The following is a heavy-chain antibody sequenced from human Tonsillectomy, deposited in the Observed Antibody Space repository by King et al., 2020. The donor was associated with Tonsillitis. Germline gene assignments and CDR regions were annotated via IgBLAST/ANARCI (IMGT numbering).Heavy chain of an antibody. CDR2: IYPGDSDT. V-gene: IGHV5-51*01. Sequence: QLVQSGAEVKKPGESLKISCKGSGYSFTSYWIGWVRQMPGKGLEWMGIIYPGDSDTRYSPSFQGQVAISADKSISTAYLQWSSLKASDTAMYYCARHPLYSGSAQDNWFDPWGQGTLVTVSS. J-gene: IGHJ5*02. D-gene: IGHD1-26*01. CDR1: GYSFTSYW. CDR3: ARHPLYSGSAQDNWFDP.